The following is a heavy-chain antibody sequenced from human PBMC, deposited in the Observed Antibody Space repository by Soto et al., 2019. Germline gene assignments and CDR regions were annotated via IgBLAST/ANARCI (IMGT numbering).Heavy chain of an antibody. CDR1: GGSIKTFS. J-gene: IGHJ6*02. CDR2: IYYSGST. CDR3: ARHPVGVGGLDV. Sequence: SETLSLTCTVSGGSIKTFSWSWFRQPPGKGLEWIGYIYYSGSTNYHPPLKSRVSISVDTSKNLFSLKLSSVTAADTAVYYCARHPVGVGGLDVWGQGTSVTVSS. D-gene: IGHD1-26*01. V-gene: IGHV4-59*08.